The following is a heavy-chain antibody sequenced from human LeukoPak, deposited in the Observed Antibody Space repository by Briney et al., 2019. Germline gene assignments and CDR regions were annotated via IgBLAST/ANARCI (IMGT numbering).Heavy chain of an antibody. V-gene: IGHV4-59*01. D-gene: IGHD4-17*01. J-gene: IGHJ4*02. Sequence: SETLSLTCTVSGGSISSYYWSWIRQPPGKGLEWIGYIYYSGSTNYSPSLKSRVTISVDTSKNQLSLKLSSVTAADTAVYYCAREKHGEFDYWGQGTLVTVSS. CDR1: GGSISSYY. CDR2: IYYSGST. CDR3: AREKHGEFDY.